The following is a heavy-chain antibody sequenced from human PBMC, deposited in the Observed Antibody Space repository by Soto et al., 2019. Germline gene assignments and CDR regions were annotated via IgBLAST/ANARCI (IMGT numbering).Heavy chain of an antibody. CDR2: ISGTGGST. CDR1: GFTFNNYA. J-gene: IGHJ4*02. D-gene: IGHD1-26*01. V-gene: IGHV3-23*01. Sequence: GGSLRLSCAASGFTFNNYAMNWVRQAPGKGLEWVATISGTGGSTYYADSVKGRFTISRDNSKNTLYLQMNSLRVEDTAVYYCEKDHLGGTFDYGARGTQVPVSS. CDR3: EKDHLGGTFDY.